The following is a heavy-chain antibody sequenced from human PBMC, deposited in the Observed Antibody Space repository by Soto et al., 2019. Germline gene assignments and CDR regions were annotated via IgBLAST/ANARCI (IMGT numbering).Heavy chain of an antibody. D-gene: IGHD3-22*01. CDR1: GFTFSSYA. Sequence: GGSLRLSCAASGFTFSSYAMSWVRQAPGKGLEWVSAISGSGGSTYYADSVKGRFTISRDNSKNTLYLQMNSLRAEDTAVYYCAKDRADSSGYYTHAFDIWGQGTMVTVS. CDR3: AKDRADSSGYYTHAFDI. CDR2: ISGSGGST. J-gene: IGHJ3*02. V-gene: IGHV3-23*01.